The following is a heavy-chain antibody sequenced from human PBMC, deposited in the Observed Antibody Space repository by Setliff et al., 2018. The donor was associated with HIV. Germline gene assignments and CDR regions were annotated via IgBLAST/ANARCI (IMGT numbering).Heavy chain of an antibody. Sequence: ASVKVSCKAYGYTFTSYGIGWVRQAPGQGLEWMAWISANNADTNYAQKFQGRVTMTTDTSTRTAYMELTSLRSDDTAVYYCARWNYYESSGYRMDVWGQGTTVTVSS. D-gene: IGHD3-22*01. CDR3: ARWNYYESSGYRMDV. J-gene: IGHJ6*02. CDR2: ISANNADT. V-gene: IGHV1-18*01. CDR1: GYTFTSYG.